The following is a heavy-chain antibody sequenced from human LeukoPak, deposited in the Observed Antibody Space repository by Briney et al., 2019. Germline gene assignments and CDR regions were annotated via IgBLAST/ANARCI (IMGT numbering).Heavy chain of an antibody. D-gene: IGHD2-2*01. V-gene: IGHV3-23*01. CDR3: AKGGTGYCTSTSCLYFFDY. J-gene: IGHJ4*02. Sequence: PGGSLRLSCAASGFTLSSYAMSWVRQAPGEGLEWVSTISGSADATYYADSVKGRITISRDNSKNKLHLQMNSLRADDTAVYYCAKGGTGYCTSTSCLYFFDYWGQGTLATVSS. CDR1: GFTLSSYA. CDR2: ISGSADAT.